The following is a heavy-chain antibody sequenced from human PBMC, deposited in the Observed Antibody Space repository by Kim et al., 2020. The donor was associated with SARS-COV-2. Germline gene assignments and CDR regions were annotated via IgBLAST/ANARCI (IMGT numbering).Heavy chain of an antibody. D-gene: IGHD3-3*01. V-gene: IGHV3-23*01. CDR3: AKDSDFWSGYYRTSSDY. J-gene: IGHJ4*02. Sequence: VKGRFTISRDNSKNTLYLQMNSLRAEDTAVYYCAKDSDFWSGYYRTSSDYWGQGTLVTVSS.